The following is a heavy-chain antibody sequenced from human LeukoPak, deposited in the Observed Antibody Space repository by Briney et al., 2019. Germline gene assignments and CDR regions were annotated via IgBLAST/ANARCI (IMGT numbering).Heavy chain of an antibody. V-gene: IGHV1-2*02. CDR1: GYTFTAYY. J-gene: IGHJ6*03. Sequence: ASVTVSCKASGYTFTAYYMHWVRQAPGQGLEWMGWINPNSGGTNYAQKFQGRVTMTRDTSISTAYMELSRLRSDDTAVYYCARDSIAARGNFYYYYYMDVWGKGTTVTVSS. CDR2: INPNSGGT. D-gene: IGHD6-6*01. CDR3: ARDSIAARGNFYYYYYMDV.